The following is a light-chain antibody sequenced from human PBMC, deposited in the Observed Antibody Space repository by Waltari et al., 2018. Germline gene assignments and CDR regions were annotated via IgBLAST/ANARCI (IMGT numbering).Light chain of an antibody. Sequence: DNQLTQSPSSLSASLGDSVTITCRASQNIGTYLNWYQQRPGEAPNLLIYTASNLHPGVPSRFSGSFSGTDFTLTVSSLQPEDFATFYCQQTYSLPGTFGGGTRVELK. CDR1: QNIGTY. CDR2: TAS. CDR3: QQTYSLPGT. V-gene: IGKV1-39*01. J-gene: IGKJ4*01.